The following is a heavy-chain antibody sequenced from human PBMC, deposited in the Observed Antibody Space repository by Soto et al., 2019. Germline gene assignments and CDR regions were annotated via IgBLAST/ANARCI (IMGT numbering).Heavy chain of an antibody. Sequence: QVQLVQSGAEVKKPGASVKVSCKASGYTFTSYDINWVRQATGQGLEWMGWMNPNSGNTGYAQKFQGRVTMTRNTSISTAYMDLSSLRSEDTAVYDCARERGASCPFDYWGQGTLVTVSS. D-gene: IGHD2-15*01. CDR2: MNPNSGNT. CDR3: ARERGASCPFDY. CDR1: GYTFTSYD. J-gene: IGHJ4*02. V-gene: IGHV1-8*01.